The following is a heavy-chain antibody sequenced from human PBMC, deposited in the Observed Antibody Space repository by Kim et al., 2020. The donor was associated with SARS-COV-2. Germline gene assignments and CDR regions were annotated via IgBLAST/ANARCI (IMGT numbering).Heavy chain of an antibody. Sequence: SVKVSCKASGGTFSSYAISWVRQAPGQGLEWMGGIIPIFGTANYAQKFQGRVTITADESTSTAYMELSSLRSGDTAVYYCARAGGSSSWPYNWFDPWGQGALVNVSS. J-gene: IGHJ5*02. V-gene: IGHV1-69*13. D-gene: IGHD6-13*01. CDR3: ARAGGSSSWPYNWFDP. CDR1: GGTFSSYA. CDR2: IIPIFGTA.